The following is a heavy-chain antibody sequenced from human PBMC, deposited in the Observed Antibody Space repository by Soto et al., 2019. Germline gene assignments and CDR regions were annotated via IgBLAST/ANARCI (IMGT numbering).Heavy chain of an antibody. CDR3: AYLPCSGGSCYWFSYSGMDV. CDR2: IYWDDDK. V-gene: IGHV2-5*02. J-gene: IGHJ6*02. Sequence: QITLKESGPTLVKPTQTLTLTCTFSGFSLSTSGVGVAWIRQPPGKALEGLALIYWDDDKRYRPSRETRLTITKDTSKNQVVLTMTNVDSVDTATYYCAYLPCSGGSCYWFSYSGMDVWGQGTTVIVSS. D-gene: IGHD2-15*01. CDR1: GFSLSTSGVG.